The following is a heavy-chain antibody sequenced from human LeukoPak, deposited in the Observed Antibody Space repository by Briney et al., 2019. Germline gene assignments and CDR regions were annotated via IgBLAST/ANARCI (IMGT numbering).Heavy chain of an antibody. CDR3: ARHLRDIVAIYDY. D-gene: IGHD5-12*01. CDR2: IYYSGST. V-gene: IGHV4-59*01. CDR1: GGSISSYY. Sequence: SETLSLTYTVSGGSISSYYWSWIRQPPGKGLEWIGYIYYSGSTNYNPSLKSRVTISVDTSKNQFSLKLSSVTAADTAVYYCARHLRDIVAIYDYWGQGTLVTVSS. J-gene: IGHJ4*02.